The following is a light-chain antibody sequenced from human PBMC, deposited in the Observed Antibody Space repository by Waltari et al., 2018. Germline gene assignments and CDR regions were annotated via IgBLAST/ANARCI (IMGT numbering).Light chain of an antibody. J-gene: IGKJ2*01. Sequence: DIQMTQSPSSLSASVGDSVTITCRASQSIAGRVNWYQQKPGRAPKILIHAASTLQSGVPPRFSGSGSGTDFTLTISSLQPEDFSTYYCQQSYSAPRTFGQGTKLDIK. CDR3: QQSYSAPRT. V-gene: IGKV1-39*01. CDR2: AAS. CDR1: QSIAGR.